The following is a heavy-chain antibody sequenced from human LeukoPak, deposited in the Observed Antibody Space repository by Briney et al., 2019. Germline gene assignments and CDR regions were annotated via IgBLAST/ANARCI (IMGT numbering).Heavy chain of an antibody. J-gene: IGHJ4*02. CDR2: ISGSGGGT. D-gene: IGHD1-26*01. CDR1: GFTFNSYA. V-gene: IGHV3-23*01. CDR3: AKDLGRYRNNYFDY. Sequence: GGSLRLSCAASGFTFNSYAMSWVRQAPEKGLEWVATISGSGGGTYYADSVKGRFTISRDDTKNTVYLQMNSLRAGETAVFYCAKDLGRYRNNYFDYWGQGTLVTVSS.